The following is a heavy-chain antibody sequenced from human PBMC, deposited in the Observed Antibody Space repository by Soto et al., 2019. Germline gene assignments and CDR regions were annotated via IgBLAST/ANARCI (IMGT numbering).Heavy chain of an antibody. V-gene: IGHV3-30*18. J-gene: IGHJ3*02. Sequence: GGSLRLSCAASGFTFSSYGMHWVRQAPGKGLEWVAVISYDGSNKYYADSVKGRFTISRDNSKNTLYLQMNSLRAEDTAVYYCAKDGLYGDYGYSAFDIWGQGTMVTVSS. CDR1: GFTFSSYG. D-gene: IGHD4-17*01. CDR2: ISYDGSNK. CDR3: AKDGLYGDYGYSAFDI.